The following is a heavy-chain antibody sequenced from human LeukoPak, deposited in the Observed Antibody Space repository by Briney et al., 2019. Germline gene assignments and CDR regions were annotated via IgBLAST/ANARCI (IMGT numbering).Heavy chain of an antibody. CDR1: GFTFSSYW. CDR3: ARGYSSGRYYFDY. J-gene: IGHJ4*02. Sequence: PGGSLRLSFAASGFTFSSYWMHWVRQAPGKGLVWVSRINSDGSSTSYADSVKGRFTISRDNAKNTLYLQMNSLRAEDTAVYYCARGYSSGRYYFDYWGQGTLVTVSS. D-gene: IGHD6-19*01. V-gene: IGHV3-74*01. CDR2: INSDGSST.